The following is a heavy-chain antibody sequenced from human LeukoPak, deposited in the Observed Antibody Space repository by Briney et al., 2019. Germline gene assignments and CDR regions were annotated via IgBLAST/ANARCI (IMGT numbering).Heavy chain of an antibody. D-gene: IGHD4-17*01. Sequence: PSETLSLTCAVSGDSISSTNWWNWVRQPPGKGLEWIGEIDHRGNTNYNPSLKSRVTISVDRSKNQFSLKLTSVTAADTAVYYCARAYGPGYWGQGTLVTVSA. CDR1: GDSISSTNW. CDR2: IDHRGNT. V-gene: IGHV4-4*02. CDR3: ARAYGPGY. J-gene: IGHJ4*02.